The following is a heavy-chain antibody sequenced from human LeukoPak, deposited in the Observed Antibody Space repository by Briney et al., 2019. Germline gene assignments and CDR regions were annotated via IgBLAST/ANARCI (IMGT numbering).Heavy chain of an antibody. CDR2: INHSGST. D-gene: IGHD6-13*01. CDR3: ARLTSAAL. CDR1: GGSFSGYY. V-gene: IGHV4-34*01. J-gene: IGHJ4*02. Sequence: SETLSLTCAVYGGSFSGYYWSWIRQPPGKGLEWIGEINHSGSTNYNPSLKSRVTISVDTSKNQFSLKLSSVTAADTAVYYCARLTSAALWGQGTLVTVSS.